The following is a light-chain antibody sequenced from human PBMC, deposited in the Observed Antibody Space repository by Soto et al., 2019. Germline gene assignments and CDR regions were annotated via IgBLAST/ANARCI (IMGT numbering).Light chain of an antibody. CDR2: RAS. J-gene: IGKJ2*01. V-gene: IGKV3-15*01. Sequence: EIVMTQSPATLSVSPGGSATLSCRASQHVSSNFAWYRQKPGQAPTLLIYRASTRATGIPARSSGSGSGTEFTLTISRLHSEDFAVYYCQQYNNWPYTFGQGTKLEIK. CDR3: QQYNNWPYT. CDR1: QHVSSN.